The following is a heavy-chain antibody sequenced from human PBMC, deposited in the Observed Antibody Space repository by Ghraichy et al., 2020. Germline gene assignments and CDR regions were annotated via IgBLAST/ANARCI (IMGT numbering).Heavy chain of an antibody. D-gene: IGHD1-7*01. CDR1: GFSLSTSGVG. V-gene: IGHV2-5*01. CDR2: IYWNDDK. J-gene: IGHJ5*02. Sequence: SGPTLVKPTQTLTLTCTFSGFSLSTSGVGVGWIRQPPGKALEWLALIYWNDDKRYSPSLKSRLTITKDTSKNQVVLTMTNMDPVDTATYYCAHRLRNWNYGWFDPWGQGTLVTVSS. CDR3: AHRLRNWNYGWFDP.